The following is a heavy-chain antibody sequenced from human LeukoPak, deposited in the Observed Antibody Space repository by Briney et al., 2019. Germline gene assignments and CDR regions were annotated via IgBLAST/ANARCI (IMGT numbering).Heavy chain of an antibody. V-gene: IGHV4-61*02. CDR3: ARRPTGYNRRGFDY. J-gene: IGHJ4*02. D-gene: IGHD5-24*01. CDR2: ISTTGST. CDR1: SDSISSGFSY. Sequence: TASETLSLTCTVFSDSISSGFSYWTWIRQPAGKGLEWIGRISTTGSTTYNPSLKSRVTISVDTSKNQFSLKLSSVTAADTAVYYCARRPTGYNRRGFDYWGQGTLVTVSS.